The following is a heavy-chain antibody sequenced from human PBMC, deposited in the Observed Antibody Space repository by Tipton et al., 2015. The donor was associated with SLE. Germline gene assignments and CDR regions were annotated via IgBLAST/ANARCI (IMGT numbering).Heavy chain of an antibody. J-gene: IGHJ3*02. CDR2: IYYSGHT. CDR1: GDSISGGAHY. D-gene: IGHD1-7*01. CDR3: ARWNFVTMTGGFDI. V-gene: IGHV4-61*08. Sequence: TLSLTCTVSGDSISGGAHYWTWIRQPPGKGLEWIGYIYYSGHTHYNPSLKSRVTISVDTSKNQFSLKLSSVTAADTAIYYCARWNFVTMTGGFDIWGQGTLFTVSS.